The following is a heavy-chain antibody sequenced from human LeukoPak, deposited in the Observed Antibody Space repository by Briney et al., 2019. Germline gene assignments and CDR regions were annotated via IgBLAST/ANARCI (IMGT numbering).Heavy chain of an antibody. J-gene: IGHJ4*02. CDR1: GFTFTDYT. Sequence: MTGGSLRLSCAASGFTFTDYTINWVRKAPGKGLEWVSSISTSSNIYYADSVKGRFTVSRDNAKNSVYLQTNSLRAEDTAVYYCARDRSYVGFDYWGQGTLVTVSS. CDR2: ISTSSNI. CDR3: ARDRSYVGFDY. V-gene: IGHV3-69-1*01. D-gene: IGHD4-23*01.